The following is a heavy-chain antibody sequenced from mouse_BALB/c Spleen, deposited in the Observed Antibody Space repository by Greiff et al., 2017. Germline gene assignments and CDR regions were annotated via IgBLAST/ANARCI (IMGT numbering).Heavy chain of an antibody. CDR2: IYPYNGGT. V-gene: IGHV1S29*02. J-gene: IGHJ1*01. Sequence: EVQLQQSGPELVKPGASVKISCKASGYTFTDYNMHWVKQSHGKSLEWIGYIYPYNGGTGYNQKFKSKATLTVDNSSSTAYMELRSLTSEDSAVYYGAKDGKPWYFDVWGAGTTVTVSS. D-gene: IGHD2-1*01. CDR1: GYTFTDYN. CDR3: AKDGKPWYFDV.